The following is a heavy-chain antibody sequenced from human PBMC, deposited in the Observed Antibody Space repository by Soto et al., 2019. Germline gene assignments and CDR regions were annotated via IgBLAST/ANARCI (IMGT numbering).Heavy chain of an antibody. Sequence: EVQLVESGGGLAQPGGSLRLSCAASRFTLSGHWMHWVRQAPGKGLVWVSRINRDGSTINYDDSVRGRYTISRDNAKNTLSLQMNSLRAEDTAVYYCARVADCTYSSNCNGRAAFDMWGQGTMVTVSS. D-gene: IGHD6-13*01. V-gene: IGHV3-74*01. CDR1: RFTLSGHW. CDR3: ARVADCTYSSNCNGRAAFDM. J-gene: IGHJ3*02. CDR2: INRDGSTI.